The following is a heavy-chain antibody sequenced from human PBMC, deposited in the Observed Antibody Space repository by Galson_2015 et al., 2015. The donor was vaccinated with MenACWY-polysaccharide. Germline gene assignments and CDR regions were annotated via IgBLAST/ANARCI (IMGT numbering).Heavy chain of an antibody. CDR1: GYTFTSYG. CDR2: MNPNSGNT. J-gene: IGHJ4*02. D-gene: IGHD1-7*01. V-gene: IGHV1-8*01. CDR3: ARGVGAGTTFLFDY. Sequence: ASGYTFTSYGINWVRQATGQGLEWMGWMNPNSGNTGYAQKFQGRVTMTRNTSISTAYMELSSLRSEDTAVYYCARGVGAGTTFLFDYWGQGTLVTVSS.